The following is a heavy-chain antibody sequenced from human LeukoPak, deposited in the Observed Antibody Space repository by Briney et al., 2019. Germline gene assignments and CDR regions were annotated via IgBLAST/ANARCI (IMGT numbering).Heavy chain of an antibody. J-gene: IGHJ5*02. CDR3: AKEWGRYCSSTSCYDKDHTFDP. Sequence: PGGSLRLSCAASGFTFSSYSMNWVRQAPGKGLEWVSYISSSSSTIYYADSVKGRFTISRDNSKNTLYLQMNSLRAEDTAVYYCAKEWGRYCSSTSCYDKDHTFDPWGQGTLVTVSS. V-gene: IGHV3-48*01. D-gene: IGHD2-2*01. CDR2: ISSSSSTI. CDR1: GFTFSSYS.